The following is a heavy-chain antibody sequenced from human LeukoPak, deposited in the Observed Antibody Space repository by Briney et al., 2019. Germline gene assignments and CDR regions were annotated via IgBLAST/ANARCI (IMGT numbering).Heavy chain of an antibody. CDR2: IIPIFGTA. J-gene: IGHJ3*02. V-gene: IGHV1-69*13. Sequence: SVKVSCKASGGTFSSYAISWVRQAPGQGLEWMGGIIPIFGTANYAQKFQGRVTITADESTSTAYMDLSSLRSEDTAVYYCARHGGITTSGAAQPGGAFDIWGQGTMVTVSS. D-gene: IGHD3-3*01. CDR1: GGTFSSYA. CDR3: ARHGGITTSGAAQPGGAFDI.